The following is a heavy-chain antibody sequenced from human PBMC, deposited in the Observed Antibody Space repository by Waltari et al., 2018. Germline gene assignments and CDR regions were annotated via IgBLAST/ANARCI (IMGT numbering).Heavy chain of an antibody. Sequence: QVHLVESVGGVVQPGRSLRLSCAASGFTFSTHSIPLVRQAPGKGLEWVAVIANDGSNKTYAVSVEGRFTISRDNSKNTLNLQMDGLRAEDTAVYYCARDNPYSSSWLLFFDTFDVWGQGTMVTVSS. D-gene: IGHD6-13*01. CDR1: GFTFSTHS. J-gene: IGHJ3*01. CDR3: ARDNPYSSSWLLFFDTFDV. V-gene: IGHV3-30-3*01. CDR2: IANDGSNK.